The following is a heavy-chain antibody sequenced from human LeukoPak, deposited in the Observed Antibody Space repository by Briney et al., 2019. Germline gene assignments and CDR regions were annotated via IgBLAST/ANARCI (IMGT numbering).Heavy chain of an antibody. V-gene: IGHV3-74*01. D-gene: IGHD1-14*01. CDR1: GFTFSSYW. Sequence: GESLRLSCAASGFTFSSYWMHWVRQAPGKGLVWVSHINSDGSSKNYADSVKGRFTISRDNAKKTLYLQMNSLRAEDTAVYYCARPGSAPYFFWGQGTLVTVSS. J-gene: IGHJ4*02. CDR2: INSDGSSK. CDR3: ARPGSAPYFF.